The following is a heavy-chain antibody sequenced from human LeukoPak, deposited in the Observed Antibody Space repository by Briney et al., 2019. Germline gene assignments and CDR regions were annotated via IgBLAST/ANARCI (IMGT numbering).Heavy chain of an antibody. D-gene: IGHD3-10*01. V-gene: IGHV3-66*02. J-gene: IGHJ3*02. CDR1: GFTVSSSY. CDR3: ARGSYGSGSYYIAFDI. Sequence: GGSLRLSCAASGFTVSSSYMSWVRQAPGKGLEWVSVIYSGGSTYYADSVKGRFTISRDNSKNTLYLQMNSLRAEDTAVYYCARGSYGSGSYYIAFDIWGRGTMVTVSS. CDR2: IYSGGST.